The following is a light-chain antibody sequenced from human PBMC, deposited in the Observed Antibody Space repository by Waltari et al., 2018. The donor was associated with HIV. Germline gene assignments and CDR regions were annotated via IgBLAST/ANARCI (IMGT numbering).Light chain of an antibody. V-gene: IGKV1-5*03. CDR3: QEYSGYFRT. J-gene: IGKJ1*01. Sequence: DIQMTQSHSTLSASVGDRVTITCRASQSISNWLAWYQQKPGKAPKLLIYKASSLESGVPSRFSGSGSGTEYTLTISSLQPDDFATYYCQEYSGYFRTFGQGTKVEIK. CDR2: KAS. CDR1: QSISNW.